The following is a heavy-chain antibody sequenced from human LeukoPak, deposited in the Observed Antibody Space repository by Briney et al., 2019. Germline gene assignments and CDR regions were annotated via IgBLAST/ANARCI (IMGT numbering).Heavy chain of an antibody. V-gene: IGHV3-33*01. Sequence: SGGSLRLSCAASGFTFSTYGMHWVRQAPGKGLEWVSDIWYNGNTYYADSVKGRFTISRDNSKSTLYLQVNSLRAEDTAVYYCAREEGVDGTSGINNWGQGTLVIVSS. D-gene: IGHD4-23*01. CDR3: AREEGVDGTSGINN. J-gene: IGHJ4*02. CDR1: GFTFSTYG. CDR2: IWYNGNT.